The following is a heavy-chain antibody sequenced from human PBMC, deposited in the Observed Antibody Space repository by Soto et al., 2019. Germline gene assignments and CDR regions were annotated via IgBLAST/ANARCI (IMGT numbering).Heavy chain of an antibody. CDR2: INAGNGNT. CDR3: AIGPLTYDFWSGYPMDV. D-gene: IGHD3-3*01. V-gene: IGHV1-3*01. CDR1: GYTFTSYA. Sequence: VQVSCKASGYTFTSYAMHWVRQAPGQRLEWMGWINAGNGNTKYSQKFQGRVTITRDTSASTAYMELSSLRSEDTAVYYCAIGPLTYDFWSGYPMDVWGQGTTVTVSS. J-gene: IGHJ6*02.